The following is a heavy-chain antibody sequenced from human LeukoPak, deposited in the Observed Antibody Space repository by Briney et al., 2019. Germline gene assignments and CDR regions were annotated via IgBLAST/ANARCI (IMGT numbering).Heavy chain of an antibody. CDR3: ARGSGYYYYFDY. CDR2: IYSGSST. J-gene: IGHJ4*02. CDR1: GFTASSSY. D-gene: IGHD3-22*01. V-gene: IGHV3-66*01. Sequence: GGSLRLSCAASGFTASSSYMSWVRQAPGKGLEWVSVIYSGSSTYYADSVKGRFTISRDNSKNRLYLQMNSLRAEDTAVYYCARGSGYYYYFDYWGQGTLVTASS.